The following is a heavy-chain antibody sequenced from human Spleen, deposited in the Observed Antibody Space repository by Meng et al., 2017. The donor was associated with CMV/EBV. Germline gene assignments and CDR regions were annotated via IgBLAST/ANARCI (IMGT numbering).Heavy chain of an antibody. CDR2: ISGSGGST. Sequence: AASGFTFSMDAMSRVRQAPGKGVEWVSAISGSGGSTHYADSVQGRFTISRDNAKNTLYLQMNSLRAEDTAVYYCASARGVVRYAFDIWGQGTMVTVSS. CDR3: ASARGVVRYAFDI. D-gene: IGHD2-15*01. V-gene: IGHV3-23*01. J-gene: IGHJ3*02. CDR1: GFTFSMDA.